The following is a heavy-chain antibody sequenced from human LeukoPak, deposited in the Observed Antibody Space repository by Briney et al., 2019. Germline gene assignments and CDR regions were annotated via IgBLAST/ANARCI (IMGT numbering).Heavy chain of an antibody. D-gene: IGHD3-16*01. Sequence: SETPSLTSTVSGGTVSSGSYYWSWIRQPPGKGLEWIGYIYYSGITNYNPSLKSRVTILIDTSKNQFSLKLSSVTAADTAVYYCARERGSYVDYWGQGTLVTVSS. V-gene: IGHV4-61*01. J-gene: IGHJ4*02. CDR3: ARERGSYVDY. CDR2: IYYSGIT. CDR1: GGTVSSGSYY.